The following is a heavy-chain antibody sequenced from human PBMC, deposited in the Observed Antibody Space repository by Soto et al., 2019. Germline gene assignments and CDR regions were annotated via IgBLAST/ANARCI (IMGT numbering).Heavy chain of an antibody. V-gene: IGHV1-69*11. CDR1: GGTFDSYG. D-gene: IGHD1-1*01. Sequence: QVQLVQSGAELKKPGSSVTVSCKASGGTFDSYGTNWVRQAPGQGLEWMGRIIPVHGTAEYAQNFKGRVTIPADESTRASDMDLRSLADEDTAVDYCARDGQGERTGVDVCSQWTTVTVSS. CDR3: ARDGQGERTGVDV. CDR2: IIPVHGTA. J-gene: IGHJ6*01.